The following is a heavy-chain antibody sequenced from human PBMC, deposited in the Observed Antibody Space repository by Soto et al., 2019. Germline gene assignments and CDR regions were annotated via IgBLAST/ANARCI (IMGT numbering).Heavy chain of an antibody. CDR3: ASSRDGYNPGIYYFDY. Sequence: SETLSLTCTVSGGSISSYYWSWIRQPPGKGLEWIGYIYYSGSTNYNPSLKSRVTISVDTSKNQFSLKLSSVTAADTAVYYCASSRDGYNPGIYYFDYWGQGTLVTVSS. J-gene: IGHJ4*02. CDR1: GGSISSYY. CDR2: IYYSGST. D-gene: IGHD5-12*01. V-gene: IGHV4-59*01.